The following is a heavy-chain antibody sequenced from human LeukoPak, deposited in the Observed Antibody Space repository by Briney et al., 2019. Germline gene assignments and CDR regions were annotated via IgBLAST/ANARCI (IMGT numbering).Heavy chain of an antibody. CDR1: GGSISSYY. J-gene: IGHJ5*02. V-gene: IGHV4-59*08. D-gene: IGHD2-15*01. CDR2: IYYSGST. CDR3: AGGLLMAPGQNWFDP. Sequence: SETLSLTCTVSGGSISSYYWSWIRQPPGKGLEWIGYIYYSGSTNYNPSLKSRVTISVDTSKNQFSLKLSSVTAADTAVYYCAGGLLMAPGQNWFDPWGQGTLVTVSS.